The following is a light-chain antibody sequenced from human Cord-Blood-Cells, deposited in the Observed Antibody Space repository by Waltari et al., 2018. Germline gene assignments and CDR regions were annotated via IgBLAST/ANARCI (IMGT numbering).Light chain of an antibody. CDR3: CSYAGSSYV. J-gene: IGLJ1*01. CDR2: EGS. Sequence: QSALTQPASVSGSPGQSITISCTGTSSDVGSYNLVSWYQQPPGKAPKLMIYEGSKRPSGVSNRFSGSKSGNTASLTISGLQAEDGADYYCCSYAGSSYVFGTGTKVTVL. V-gene: IGLV2-23*01. CDR1: SSDVGSYNL.